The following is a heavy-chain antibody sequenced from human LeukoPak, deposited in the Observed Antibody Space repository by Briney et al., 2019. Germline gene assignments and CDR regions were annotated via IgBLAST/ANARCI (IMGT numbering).Heavy chain of an antibody. CDR2: ISNDGGGT. CDR3: AKGSSGYFADL. D-gene: IGHD3-22*01. V-gene: IGHV3-23*01. J-gene: IGHJ5*02. Sequence: GGSLRLSCAASGFIFNNYGLIWVRQAPGKGLEWVSAISNDGGGTQYAEFVKGRFTISRDNSKNTLFLQMNSLRAEDTALYYCAKGSSGYFADLWGQGALVTVSS. CDR1: GFIFNNYG.